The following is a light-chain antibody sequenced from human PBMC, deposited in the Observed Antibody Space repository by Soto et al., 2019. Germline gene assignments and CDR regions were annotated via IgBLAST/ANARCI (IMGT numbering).Light chain of an antibody. Sequence: DLQMTQSPSSLSASVGDRVTITCRASQSISTYLNWYQQKPGKAPNLLIYGASRLQSGVPSRFSGSGSGTDFTLTISSLQPEDFATYYCQQSYSTPRAFGQGTKLEIK. CDR3: QQSYSTPRA. J-gene: IGKJ2*01. V-gene: IGKV1-39*01. CDR1: QSISTY. CDR2: GAS.